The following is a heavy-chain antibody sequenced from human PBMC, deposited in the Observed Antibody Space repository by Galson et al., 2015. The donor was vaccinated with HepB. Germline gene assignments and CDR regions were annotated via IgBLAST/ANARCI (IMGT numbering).Heavy chain of an antibody. CDR1: GFTFSSYA. J-gene: IGHJ5*02. V-gene: IGHV3-30*04. CDR3: ARGPAAPTDWFDP. Sequence: SLRLSCAASGFTFSSYATHWVRQAPGKGLEWVAVISYDGSNKYYADSVKGRFTISRDNSKNTLYLQMNSLRAEDTAVYYCARGPAAPTDWFDPWGQGTLVTVSS. D-gene: IGHD2-2*01. CDR2: ISYDGSNK.